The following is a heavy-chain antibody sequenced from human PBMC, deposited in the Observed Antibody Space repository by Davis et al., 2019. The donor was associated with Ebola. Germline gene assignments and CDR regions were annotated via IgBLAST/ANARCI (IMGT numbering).Heavy chain of an antibody. Sequence: GESLKISCAASGFTFSIHGIYWVRHAPGKGLEWVPYIAYDARRKYYVNSVKGRFTISRDNSKNTLYLQMNSLRAEDTAVYYCAKEKTTVTTFWYFDLWGRGPMVTVSS. CDR1: GFTFSIHG. J-gene: IGHJ2*01. D-gene: IGHD4-17*01. V-gene: IGHV3-30*02. CDR2: IAYDARRK. CDR3: AKEKTTVTTFWYFDL.